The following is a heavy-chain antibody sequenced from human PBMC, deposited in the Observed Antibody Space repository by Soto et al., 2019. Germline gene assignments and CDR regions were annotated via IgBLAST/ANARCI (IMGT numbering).Heavy chain of an antibody. Sequence: GSLRLSCAASGFTFSSYSMNWVRQAPGKGLEWVSSISSSSSYIYYADSVKGRFTISRDNAKNSLYLQMNSLRAEDTAVYYCARVLVVADAFDIWGQGTMVTVSS. J-gene: IGHJ3*02. CDR3: ARVLVVADAFDI. D-gene: IGHD2-15*01. CDR1: GFTFSSYS. CDR2: ISSSSSYI. V-gene: IGHV3-21*01.